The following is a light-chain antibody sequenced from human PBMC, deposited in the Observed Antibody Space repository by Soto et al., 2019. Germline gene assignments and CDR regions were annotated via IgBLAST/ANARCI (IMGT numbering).Light chain of an antibody. Sequence: QSVLTQPASVSGSPGQSITISCTGTSHDVGDYDYVSWYQQHPGKAPKILIYEVSNRPSGVSNRFSGSKSGNTASLTIPGLQTEDEADYYCSSYRIANTYVFGTGTKVTVL. CDR3: SSYRIANTYV. V-gene: IGLV2-14*01. CDR2: EVS. J-gene: IGLJ1*01. CDR1: SHDVGDYDY.